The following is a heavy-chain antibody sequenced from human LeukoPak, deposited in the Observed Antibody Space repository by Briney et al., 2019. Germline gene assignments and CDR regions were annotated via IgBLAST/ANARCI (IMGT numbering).Heavy chain of an antibody. Sequence: KLQGRVTMTTDTSTSTAYMELRSLRSDDTAVYYRARDNRYSSGWFDYWGQGTLVTVSS. J-gene: IGHJ4*02. D-gene: IGHD6-19*01. CDR3: ARDNRYSSGWFDY. V-gene: IGHV1-18*01.